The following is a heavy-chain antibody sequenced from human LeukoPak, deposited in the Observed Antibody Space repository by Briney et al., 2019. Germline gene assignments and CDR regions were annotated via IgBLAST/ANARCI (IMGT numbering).Heavy chain of an antibody. CDR1: GGSISSYY. D-gene: IGHD2-2*01. J-gene: IGHJ3*02. CDR2: IFYSGGS. CDR3: ARLGSTFDI. V-gene: IGHV4-59*08. Sequence: PSETLSLTCTVSGGSISSYYWSWIRQPPGKGLEWIGYIFYSGGSNYNPSLKSRVTISVDTSKNHFSLKLSSVTAADTAVYYCARLGSTFDIWGQGTMVTVSS.